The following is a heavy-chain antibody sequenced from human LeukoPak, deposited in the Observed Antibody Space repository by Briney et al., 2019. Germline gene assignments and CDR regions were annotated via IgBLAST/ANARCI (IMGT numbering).Heavy chain of an antibody. D-gene: IGHD3-10*01. CDR1: GGSFSGYY. CDR3: ARSYGSGSYFDS. Sequence: SETLSLTCAVYGGSFSGYYWSWIRQPPGKGLEWIGEINHSGSTNYNPSLKSRVTISIDTSKNQFSLKVRSVTAAGTAVYYCARSYGSGSYFDSWGQGTLVTVSS. J-gene: IGHJ4*02. V-gene: IGHV4-34*01. CDR2: INHSGST.